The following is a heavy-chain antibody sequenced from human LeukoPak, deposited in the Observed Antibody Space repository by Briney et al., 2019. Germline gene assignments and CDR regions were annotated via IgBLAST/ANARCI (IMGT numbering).Heavy chain of an antibody. D-gene: IGHD5-12*01. Sequence: GGSLRLSFAASGFTFSSYAMSWVRQAPGKGLEWVSAISGSGVSTYYADSVKGRFTISRDNSKNTLYLQMNSLRAEDTAVYYCAKDLGRIVATQFDYWGQGTLVTVSS. CDR2: ISGSGVST. J-gene: IGHJ4*02. V-gene: IGHV3-23*01. CDR3: AKDLGRIVATQFDY. CDR1: GFTFSSYA.